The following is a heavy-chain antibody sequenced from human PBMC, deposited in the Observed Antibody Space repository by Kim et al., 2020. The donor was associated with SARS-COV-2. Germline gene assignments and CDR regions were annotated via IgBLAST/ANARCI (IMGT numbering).Heavy chain of an antibody. Sequence: LKRRVTISVDTSKNQFSLKLSSVTAADTAVYYCARVLGEGDYYDSSGYYDWGQGTLVTVSS. V-gene: IGHV4-39*07. CDR3: ARVLGEGDYYDSSGYYD. D-gene: IGHD3-22*01. J-gene: IGHJ4*02.